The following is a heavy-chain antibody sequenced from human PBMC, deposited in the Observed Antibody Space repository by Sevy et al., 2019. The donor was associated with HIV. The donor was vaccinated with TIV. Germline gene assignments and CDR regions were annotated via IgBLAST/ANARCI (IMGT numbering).Heavy chain of an antibody. Sequence: QLPETLSLTCAVSGYSITSGYLWGWIRQPPGKGLEWIGSVFHSGSTYYNPSLNSRVIISVDTSKNQFSLKLNSVTAADTAVYYCARHSHGSGTYYVPFDSWGQGTLVTVSS. V-gene: IGHV4-38-2*01. CDR3: ARHSHGSGTYYVPFDS. CDR1: GYSITSGYL. CDR2: VFHSGST. D-gene: IGHD3-10*01. J-gene: IGHJ4*02.